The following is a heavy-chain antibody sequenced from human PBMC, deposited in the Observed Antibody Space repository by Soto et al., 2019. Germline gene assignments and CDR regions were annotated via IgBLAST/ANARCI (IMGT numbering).Heavy chain of an antibody. CDR3: ARVDRRGYSGYDPPPYYYYGMDL. CDR2: VNAYNGNT. V-gene: IGHV1-18*01. CDR1: GYTFTSYG. Sequence: ASVKVSCKASGYTFTSYGISWVRQAPGQGLEWMGWVNAYNGNTNYAQKFQGRVTMTTDTSTSTAYMELRSLRSDDTAVYYCARVDRRGYSGYDPPPYYYYGMDLWGQGTTVTVSS. D-gene: IGHD5-12*01. J-gene: IGHJ6*02.